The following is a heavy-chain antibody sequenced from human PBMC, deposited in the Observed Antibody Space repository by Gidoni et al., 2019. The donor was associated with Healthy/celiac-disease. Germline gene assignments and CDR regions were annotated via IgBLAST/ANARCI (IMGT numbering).Heavy chain of an antibody. CDR1: GGSISRYY. V-gene: IGHV4-59*08. D-gene: IGHD6-19*01. Sequence: QVQLQESGPGLGKPSETLSLTCTVSGGSISRYYWSWIRQPPGKGLEWIGYIYCSGSTNYNPSLKSRVTISVDTSKNQFSLKLSSVTAADTSVYYCAGPYMPGQSSGWSRWGQGTLVTVSS. CDR2: IYCSGST. J-gene: IGHJ4*02. CDR3: AGPYMPGQSSGWSR.